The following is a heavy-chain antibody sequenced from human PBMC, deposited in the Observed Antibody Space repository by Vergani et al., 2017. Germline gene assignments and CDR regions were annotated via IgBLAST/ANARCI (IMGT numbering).Heavy chain of an antibody. D-gene: IGHD3-3*01. J-gene: IGHJ6*04. V-gene: IGHV3-9*01. CDR1: GFTFSSYA. CDR2: ISWNSGSI. Sequence: EVQLLESGGGLVQPGGSLRLSCAASGFTFSSYAMSWVRQAPGKGLEWVSGISWNSGSIGYADSVKGRFTISRDNAKNSLYLQMNSLRAEDTALYYCAKDDGRILEWLSFMDVWGKGTTVTVSS. CDR3: AKDDGRILEWLSFMDV.